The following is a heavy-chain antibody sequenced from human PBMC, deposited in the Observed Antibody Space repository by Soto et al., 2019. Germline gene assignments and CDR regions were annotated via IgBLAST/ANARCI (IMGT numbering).Heavy chain of an antibody. Sequence: GASVKVSCKASGYTFSSYGISWVRQAPGQGLEWMGWISGYNGNTHYAQKLQGRVTMTTDTSTSTAYMELRSLRSDDTAVYYCARDMRDSSGWKNFYWGQGTLVPSPQ. CDR2: ISGYNGNT. V-gene: IGHV1-18*01. D-gene: IGHD6-19*01. CDR1: GYTFSSYG. J-gene: IGHJ4*02. CDR3: ARDMRDSSGWKNFY.